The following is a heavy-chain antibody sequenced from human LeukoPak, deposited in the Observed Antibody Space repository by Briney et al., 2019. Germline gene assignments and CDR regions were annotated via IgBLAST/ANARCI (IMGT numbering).Heavy chain of an antibody. CDR2: INPGGDNT. J-gene: IGHJ6*03. D-gene: IGHD3-10*01. CDR3: ARDFYYYGSGSIPYMDV. CDR1: GYTFTNYY. Sequence: ASVKVSCKASGYTFTNYYIHWVRQAPGQGLEWMGLINPGGDNTDYAQNFQGRVTMTRDTSTSTAYTELRSLRSDDTAVYYCARDFYYYGSGSIPYMDVWGKGTTVTISS. V-gene: IGHV1-46*01.